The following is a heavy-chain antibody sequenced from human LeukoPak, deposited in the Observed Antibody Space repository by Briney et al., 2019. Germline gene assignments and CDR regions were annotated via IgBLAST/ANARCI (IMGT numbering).Heavy chain of an antibody. V-gene: IGHV4-38-2*02. CDR1: GYSISSGYY. CDR3: AGKIDSSAYTEYFQH. CDR2: IYHSGST. Sequence: SETLSLTCTISGYSISSGYYWGWIRQPPGKGLEWIGSIYHSGSTYYNSSLKSRVTISVDTSKTQFSLKLSSVTAADTAVYYCAGKIDSSAYTEYFQHWGQGTLVTVFS. J-gene: IGHJ1*01. D-gene: IGHD3-22*01.